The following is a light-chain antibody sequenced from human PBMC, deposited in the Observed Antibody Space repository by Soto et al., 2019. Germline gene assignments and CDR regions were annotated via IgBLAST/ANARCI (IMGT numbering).Light chain of an antibody. V-gene: IGLV2-11*01. CDR1: SIDVGGYNY. Sequence: QSLLTQPRSVSGSPGQSFTISCTGTSIDVGGYNYVSWYQQHPGKAPKLMIYDVSKRPSGVPDRFSGSKSGNTASLTISGLQAEDEADYYCCSYAGRYTFVFGTGTKVTVL. CDR2: DVS. CDR3: CSYAGRYTFV. J-gene: IGLJ1*01.